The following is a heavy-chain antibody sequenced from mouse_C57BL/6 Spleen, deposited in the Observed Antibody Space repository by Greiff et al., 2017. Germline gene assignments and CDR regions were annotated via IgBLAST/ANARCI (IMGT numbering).Heavy chain of an antibody. V-gene: IGHV5-6*01. CDR2: ISSGGSYT. CDR1: GFTFSSYG. Sequence: EVMLVESGGDLVKPGGSLKLSCAASGFTFSSYGMSWVRQTPDKRLEWVATISSGGSYTYYPDSVKGRFTISRDNAKNTLYLQMSSLKSEDTAMYYCARHPWGDYWGQGTSVTVSS. J-gene: IGHJ4*01. D-gene: IGHD4-1*01. CDR3: ARHPWGDY.